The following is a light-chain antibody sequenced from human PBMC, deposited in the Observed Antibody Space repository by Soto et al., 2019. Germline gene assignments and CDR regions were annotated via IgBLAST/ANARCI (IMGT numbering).Light chain of an antibody. CDR3: SSYTSSSTWV. CDR1: SSDVGGYNY. CDR2: DVI. V-gene: IGLV2-14*01. Sequence: QSALTQPASVSGSPGQSITISCTGISSDVGGYNYVSWYQQHPGKAPKLMIFDVINRPSGVSNRFSGSKSGNTACLTISGLQAEDEADYYCSSYTSSSTWVFGGGTKLTVL. J-gene: IGLJ3*02.